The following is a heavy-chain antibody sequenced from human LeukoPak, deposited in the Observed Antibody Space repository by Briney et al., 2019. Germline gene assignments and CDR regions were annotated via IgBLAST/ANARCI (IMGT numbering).Heavy chain of an antibody. Sequence: SETLSLTCTVSGGSISSYYWSWIRQPPGKGLEWIGYIYYSGSTNYNPSLKSRVTISVDTSKNQFSLKLSSVTGADTAVYYCAREGYCSGGSCSFDYWGQGTLVTVSS. CDR2: IYYSGST. V-gene: IGHV4-59*01. CDR1: GGSISSYY. J-gene: IGHJ4*02. D-gene: IGHD2-15*01. CDR3: AREGYCSGGSCSFDY.